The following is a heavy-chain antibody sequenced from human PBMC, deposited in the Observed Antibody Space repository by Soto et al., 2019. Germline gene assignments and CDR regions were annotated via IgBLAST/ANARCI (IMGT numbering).Heavy chain of an antibody. CDR1: GGTFSSYA. CDR2: IIPIFGTA. J-gene: IGHJ3*02. CDR3: AREKESGSHRNAFDI. V-gene: IGHV1-69*06. D-gene: IGHD1-26*01. Sequence: QVQLVQSGAEVKKPGSSVKVSCKASGGTFSSYAISWVRQAPGHGLEWMGGIIPIFGTANYAQKFQGRVTITADKSTSTVDMELSSLRSEDTAVYHCAREKESGSHRNAFDIWAQGTMVTVSS.